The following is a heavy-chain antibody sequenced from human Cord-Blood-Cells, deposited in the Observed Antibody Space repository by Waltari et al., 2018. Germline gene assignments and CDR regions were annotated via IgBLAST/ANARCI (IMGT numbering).Heavy chain of an antibody. CDR2: INAGNGNT. Sequence: QVQLVQSGAEVKKPGASVKVSCKASGYSFTSYAMQWVRQAPRQRLEWMGWINAGNGNTKYSQKFQGRVTITRDTSASTAYMELSSLRSEDTAVYYCARDGPRDIVVVPAAIPFDYWGQGTLVTVSS. CDR3: ARDGPRDIVVVPAAIPFDY. CDR1: GYSFTSYA. D-gene: IGHD2-2*02. V-gene: IGHV1-3*01. J-gene: IGHJ4*02.